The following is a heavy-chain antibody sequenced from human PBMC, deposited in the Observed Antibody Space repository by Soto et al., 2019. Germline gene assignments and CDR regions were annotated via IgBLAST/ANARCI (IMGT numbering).Heavy chain of an antibody. CDR1: GYTFTSYG. Sequence: QVQLVQSGAEVKKPGASVKVSCKASGYTFTSYGISWVRQAPGQGLEWMGWISAYNGNTNYAQKLQGRVTMTTHTSTSTAYMELRSLRSDDTAVYYCARDPLFTIFGVVIPRGDYYYGMDVWGQGTTVTVSS. D-gene: IGHD3-3*01. CDR3: ARDPLFTIFGVVIPRGDYYYGMDV. CDR2: ISAYNGNT. J-gene: IGHJ6*02. V-gene: IGHV1-18*01.